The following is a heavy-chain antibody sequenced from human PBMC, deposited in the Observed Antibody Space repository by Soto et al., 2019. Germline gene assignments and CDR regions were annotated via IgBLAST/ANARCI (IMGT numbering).Heavy chain of an antibody. CDR1: GFTFSSYA. J-gene: IGHJ4*02. CDR2: ISYDGSNK. CDR3: ARDPDVRGIQLWLRGPFDY. D-gene: IGHD5-18*01. Sequence: QVQLVESGGGVVQPGRSLRLSCAASGFTFSSYAMHWVRQAPGKGLEWVAVISYDGSNKYYADSVKGRFTISRDNSKNTLYLQMNSLRAEDTAVYYCARDPDVRGIQLWLRGPFDYWGQGTLVTVSS. V-gene: IGHV3-30-3*01.